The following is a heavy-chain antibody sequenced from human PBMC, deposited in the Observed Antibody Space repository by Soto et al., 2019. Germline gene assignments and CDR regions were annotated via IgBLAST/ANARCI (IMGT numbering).Heavy chain of an antibody. CDR2: IKQDGSEK. D-gene: IGHD3-3*01. CDR1: GFTFSSYW. V-gene: IGHV3-7*01. J-gene: IGHJ6*02. CDR3: ARDPYYDFWSGYYPYYYYYYGMDV. Sequence: EVQLVESGGGLVQPGGSLRLSCAASGFTFSSYWMSWVRQAPGKGLEWVANIKQDGSEKYYVDSVKGRFTISRDNAKNSLYLQMNRLRAEDTAVYYCARDPYYDFWSGYYPYYYYYYGMDVWGQGTTVTVSS.